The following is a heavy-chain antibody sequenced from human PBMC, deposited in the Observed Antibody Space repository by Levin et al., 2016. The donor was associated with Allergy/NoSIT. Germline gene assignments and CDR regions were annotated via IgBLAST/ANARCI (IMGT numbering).Heavy chain of an antibody. CDR2: INPNNGDT. CDR3: ARTRLGFIDAFDI. V-gene: IGHV1-2*02. Sequence: ASVKVSCKASGYTFTRHYMHWVRQAPGQGLEWMGWINPNNGDTNYAQKFQGRVTMTRDTSISTAYMELSRLRYDDTAVFYCARTRLGFIDAFDIWGQGTMVTVSS. CDR1: GYTFTRHY. J-gene: IGHJ3*02. D-gene: IGHD1-1*01.